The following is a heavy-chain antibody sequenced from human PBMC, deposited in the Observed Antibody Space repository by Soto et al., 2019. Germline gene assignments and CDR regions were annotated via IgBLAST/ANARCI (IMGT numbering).Heavy chain of an antibody. Sequence: LRLSCAASGFTFSSYAMSWVRQAPGKGLEWVSAISGSGGSTYYADSVKGRFTISRDNSKNTLYLQMNSLRAEDTAVYYCAKWFGWVFGXVPRLDYYYYGMDVWGQGTTVTVSS. J-gene: IGHJ6*02. CDR3: AKWFGWVFGXVPRLDYYYYGMDV. CDR1: GFTFSSYA. D-gene: IGHD3-3*01. V-gene: IGHV3-23*01. CDR2: ISGSGGST.